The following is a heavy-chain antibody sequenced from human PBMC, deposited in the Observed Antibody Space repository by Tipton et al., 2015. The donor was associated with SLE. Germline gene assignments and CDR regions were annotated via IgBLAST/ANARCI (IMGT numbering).Heavy chain of an antibody. Sequence: GSLRLSCVASGFTFSRYSLNWVRQAPGKGLEWVSTITISTDVTYYADSVKGRFTISRDNSKNTLYLQMNSLGAEDTAVYYCAKPLTSAYDPFDYWGQGTLVSVSS. CDR3: AKPLTSAYDPFDY. CDR2: ITISTDVT. V-gene: IGHV3-23*01. D-gene: IGHD5-12*01. CDR1: GFTFSRYS. J-gene: IGHJ4*02.